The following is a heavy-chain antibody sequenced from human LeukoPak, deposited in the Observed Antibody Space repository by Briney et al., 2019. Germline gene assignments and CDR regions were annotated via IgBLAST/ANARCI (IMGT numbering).Heavy chain of an antibody. CDR1: GFTLSSNW. CDR2: IYSDGSRT. J-gene: IGHJ4*02. CDR3: AKGSDGFVVTAPYDY. D-gene: IGHD2-21*02. V-gene: IGHV3-74*01. Sequence: EPGGSLRLSCAGSGFTLSSNWMHWVRQGPGKGLVWVSRIYSDGSRTNYADSVKGRFTISRDDSKNTLYLQMNSLRAEDTAVYYCAKGSDGFVVTAPYDYWAQGTLVTVSS.